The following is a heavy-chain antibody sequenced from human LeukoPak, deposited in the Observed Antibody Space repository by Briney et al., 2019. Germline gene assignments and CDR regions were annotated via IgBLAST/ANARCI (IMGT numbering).Heavy chain of an antibody. CDR1: GGSISSSSYY. Sequence: SETLSLTCTVSGGSISSSSYYWGWIRQPPGKGLEWIGSIYYSGSTNYNPSLKSRVTISVDTSKNQFSLKLSSVTAADTAVYYCARSLRDGYNSYYFDYWGQGTLVTVSS. J-gene: IGHJ4*02. D-gene: IGHD5-12*01. V-gene: IGHV4-39*07. CDR2: IYYSGST. CDR3: ARSLRDGYNSYYFDY.